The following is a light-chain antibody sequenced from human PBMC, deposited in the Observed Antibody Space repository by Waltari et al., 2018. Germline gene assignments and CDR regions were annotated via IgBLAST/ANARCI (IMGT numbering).Light chain of an antibody. CDR1: KLGDND. CDR2: EDN. V-gene: IGLV3-1*01. CDR3: LAWDTSTFFV. J-gene: IGLJ1*01. Sequence: SFDLTQPPAVSVSPGLTASIPWSGEKLGDNDVYSYQQKPGLYPVLVIYEDNKRPSGIPERCSGSNSGNSATLTISGTQSMDEADYYCLAWDTSTFFVFGTGTRVTVL.